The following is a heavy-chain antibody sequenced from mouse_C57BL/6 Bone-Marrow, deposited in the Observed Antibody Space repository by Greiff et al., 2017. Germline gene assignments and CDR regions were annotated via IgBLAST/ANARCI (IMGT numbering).Heavy chain of an antibody. D-gene: IGHD4-1*02. Sequence: EVQLVESGGGLVQPGGSLSLSCAASGFTFTDYYMSWVRQPPGKALEWLGFIRNKANGYTTEYSASVKGRFTISRDNSQSILYLQMNALRAEDSATYYCARSPTGTCWYFDVWGTGTTVTVSS. CDR2: IRNKANGYTT. V-gene: IGHV7-3*01. CDR3: ARSPTGTCWYFDV. CDR1: GFTFTDYY. J-gene: IGHJ1*03.